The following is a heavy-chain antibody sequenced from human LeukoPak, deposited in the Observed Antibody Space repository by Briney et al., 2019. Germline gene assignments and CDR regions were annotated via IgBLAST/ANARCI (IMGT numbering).Heavy chain of an antibody. V-gene: IGHV4-38-2*01. CDR1: GYSISSGYY. J-gene: IGHJ4*02. D-gene: IGHD3-3*01. CDR2: IYHSGST. Sequence: SEILSLTCAVSGYSISSGYYWGWIRQPPGKGLERIGSIYHSGSTYYNPSLKSRVTISVDTSKNQFSLKLSSVTAADTAVYYCARTKFLEWALYYFDYWGQGTLVTVSS. CDR3: ARTKFLEWALYYFDY.